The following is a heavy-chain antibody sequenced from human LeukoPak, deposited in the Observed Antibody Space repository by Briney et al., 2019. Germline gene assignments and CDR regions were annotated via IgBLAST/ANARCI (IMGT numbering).Heavy chain of an antibody. J-gene: IGHJ6*03. CDR1: GFTFGDYA. CDR3: TRDHIVVVVAATRVYYYYYMDV. V-gene: IGHV3-49*04. Sequence: GRSLRLSCTASGFTFGDYAMSWVRQAPGKGLEWVGFIRSKAYGCTTEYAASVKGRFTISRDDSKSIAYLQMNSLKTEDTAVYYCTRDHIVVVVAATRVYYYYYMDVWGKGTTVTISS. CDR2: IRSKAYGCTT. D-gene: IGHD2-15*01.